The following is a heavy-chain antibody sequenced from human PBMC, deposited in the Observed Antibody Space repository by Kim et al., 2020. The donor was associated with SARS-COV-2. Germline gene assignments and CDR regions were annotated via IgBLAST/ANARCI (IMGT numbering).Heavy chain of an antibody. CDR2: ISGSGGST. V-gene: IGHV3-23*01. CDR3: AKDTGHCSSTSCTTFDY. D-gene: IGHD2-2*01. J-gene: IGHJ4*02. CDR1: GFTFSSYA. Sequence: GGSLRLSCAASGFTFSSYAMSWVRQAPGKGLEWVSAISGSGGSTYYADSVKGRFTISRDNSKKTLYLQMNRLRAEDTAVYYCAKDTGHCSSTSCTTFDYWGQGTLVTVSS.